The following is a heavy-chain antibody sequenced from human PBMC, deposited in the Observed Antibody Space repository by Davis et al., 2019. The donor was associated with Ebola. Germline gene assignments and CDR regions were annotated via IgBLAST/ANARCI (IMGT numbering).Heavy chain of an antibody. D-gene: IGHD1-26*01. CDR2: ISSSGSTI. CDR1: GFTFSSYE. CDR3: ARERYSGSYYGNLDY. J-gene: IGHJ4*02. Sequence: GGSLRLSCAASGFTFSSYEMNWVRQAPGKGLEWVSYISSSGSTIYYADSVKGRFTISRDNAKNSLYLQMNSLRAEDTAVYYCARERYSGSYYGNLDYWGQGTLVTVSS. V-gene: IGHV3-48*03.